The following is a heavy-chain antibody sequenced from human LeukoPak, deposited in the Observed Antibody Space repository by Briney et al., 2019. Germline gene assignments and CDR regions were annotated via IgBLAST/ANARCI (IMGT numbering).Heavy chain of an antibody. CDR2: IIPIFGTA. Sequence: SVKVSCKASGGTFSSYAISWVRQAPGQGLEWMGGIIPIFGTANHAQKSQGRVTITTDESTRTAYMELRSLGSADTAVYYWAEGPGLGEYYYMDVWGKGTTVTVSS. CDR1: GGTFSSYA. CDR3: AEGPGLGEYYYMDV. J-gene: IGHJ6*03. V-gene: IGHV1-69*05. D-gene: IGHD3-16*01.